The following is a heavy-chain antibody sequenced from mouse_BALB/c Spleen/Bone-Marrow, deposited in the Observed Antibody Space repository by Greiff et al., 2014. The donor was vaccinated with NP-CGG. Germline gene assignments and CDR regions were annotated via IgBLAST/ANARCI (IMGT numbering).Heavy chain of an antibody. Sequence: EVQLQQSGPELVKPGPSVKISCKASGYSFTGYYMHWVKQSHGKSLEWIGGINPYNGGTSYNQKFKGKATLTVDTSSSTAFMELHSLTSEDSLVYYCARQLYGNYAYWGQGTLVTVSA. V-gene: IGHV1S30*01. J-gene: IGHJ3*01. CDR3: ARQLYGNYAY. CDR1: GYSFTGYY. CDR2: INPYNGGT. D-gene: IGHD2-10*02.